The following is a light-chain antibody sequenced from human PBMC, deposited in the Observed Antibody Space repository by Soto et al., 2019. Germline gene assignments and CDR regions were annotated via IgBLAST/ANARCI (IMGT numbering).Light chain of an antibody. CDR2: GAS. Sequence: PGDRATLSCRASQSVSSSYLSWYQQKPGQAPRLLIYGASTRATGIPARFSGSGSGTDFTLTISSLQPEDFAAYYCQQDYNLPLTFGGGTKVEIK. CDR3: QQDYNLPLT. V-gene: IGKV3D-7*01. J-gene: IGKJ4*01. CDR1: QSVSSSY.